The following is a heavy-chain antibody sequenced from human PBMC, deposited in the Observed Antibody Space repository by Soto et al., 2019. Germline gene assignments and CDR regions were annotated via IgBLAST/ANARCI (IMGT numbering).Heavy chain of an antibody. J-gene: IGHJ4*02. CDR1: GGSISSGGYY. V-gene: IGHV4-31*03. Sequence: PSETLSLTCTGSGGSISSGGYYWSWIRQHPGKGLEWIGYIYYSGSIYYNPSLKSRVTISVDTSKNQFSLKLSSVTAADTAVYYCASMYYYDSSGYSEDYFDYWGQGTLVTVSS. CDR2: IYYSGSI. D-gene: IGHD3-22*01. CDR3: ASMYYYDSSGYSEDYFDY.